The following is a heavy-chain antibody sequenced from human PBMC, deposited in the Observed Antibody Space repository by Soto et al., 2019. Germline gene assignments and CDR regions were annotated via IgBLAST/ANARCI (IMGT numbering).Heavy chain of an antibody. J-gene: IGHJ4*02. CDR3: ARGLLYSSSWNAFFFDY. CDR1: GGSISSGGYD. D-gene: IGHD6-13*01. Sequence: SETMSLTCTVSGGSISSGGYDWSWIHQHPGKGLEGIGYIYYSGSTYYNPSLKSRVTISVDTSKNQFSLKLSSVTAADTAVYYCARGLLYSSSWNAFFFDYWGQGTLVTVSS. V-gene: IGHV4-31*03. CDR2: IYYSGST.